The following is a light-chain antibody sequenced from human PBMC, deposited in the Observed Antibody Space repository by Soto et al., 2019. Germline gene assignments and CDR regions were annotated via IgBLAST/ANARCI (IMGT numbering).Light chain of an antibody. J-gene: IGKJ1*01. Sequence: AIRMTQSPSSFSASTGDRVTITCRASQGISSYLAWYQQKPGKAPKLLIYAASTLQSGVPSRFSGSGSGTDFTLTISSLQPEDFATYYCQQYNNWPRAFGQGTKVDI. V-gene: IGKV1-8*01. CDR3: QQYNNWPRA. CDR2: AAS. CDR1: QGISSY.